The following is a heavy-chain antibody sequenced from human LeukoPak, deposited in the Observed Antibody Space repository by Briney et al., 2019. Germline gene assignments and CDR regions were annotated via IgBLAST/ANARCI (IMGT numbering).Heavy chain of an antibody. CDR2: IKQDGSEK. CDR1: GFTFSSYW. D-gene: IGHD1-26*01. J-gene: IGHJ4*02. V-gene: IGHV3-7*01. Sequence: PGGSLRLSCAASGFTFSSYWMSWVRQAPGKGLEWVANIKQDGSEKYYVDSVKGRFTISRDNAKNSLYLQMNSLRAEDTAVYYCARGDSLGEYGSYYVDYWGQGTLVTVSS. CDR3: ARGDSLGEYGSYYVDY.